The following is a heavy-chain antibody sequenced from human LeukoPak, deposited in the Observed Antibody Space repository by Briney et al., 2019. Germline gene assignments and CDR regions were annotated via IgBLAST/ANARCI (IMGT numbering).Heavy chain of an antibody. CDR2: IYYSGST. CDR3: ARNVDLEAFDI. D-gene: IGHD2-15*01. V-gene: IGHV4-30-4*01. J-gene: IGHJ3*02. Sequence: PSETLSLTCTVSGGSISSGDYYWSWIRQPPGKGLEWIGYIYYSGSTNYNPSLKSRVTISVDKSKNQFSLKLSSVTAADTAVYYCARNVDLEAFDIWGQGTMVTVSS. CDR1: GGSISSGDYY.